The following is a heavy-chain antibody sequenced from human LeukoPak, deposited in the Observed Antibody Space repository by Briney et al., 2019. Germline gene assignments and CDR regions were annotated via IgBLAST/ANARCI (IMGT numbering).Heavy chain of an antibody. Sequence: GGSLRLSCAASGFTFDDYAMHWVRQAQGKGLGGVSHISGDGGRTYYADSVKGRFTISRDNSKNSLYLQMNSLRTEDTALYYCAKDIGYYGDLYFDYWGQGTLVTVSS. CDR2: ISGDGGRT. J-gene: IGHJ4*02. D-gene: IGHD4-17*01. CDR1: GFTFDDYA. V-gene: IGHV3-43*02. CDR3: AKDIGYYGDLYFDY.